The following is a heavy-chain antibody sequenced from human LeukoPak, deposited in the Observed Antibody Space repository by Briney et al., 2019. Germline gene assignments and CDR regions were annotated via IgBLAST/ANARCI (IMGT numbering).Heavy chain of an antibody. D-gene: IGHD3-22*01. CDR3: ARTTSAYYYDSSGSDY. J-gene: IGHJ4*02. CDR1: GYTFTIYG. V-gene: IGHV1-18*01. CDR2: ISAYNGNT. Sequence: ASVTVSCTASGYTFTIYGISWVRQAPGQGLEWMGWISAYNGNTNYAQKLQGRVTMTTDTSTSTAYMELRSLRSDDTAVYYCARTTSAYYYDSSGSDYWGQGTLVTVSS.